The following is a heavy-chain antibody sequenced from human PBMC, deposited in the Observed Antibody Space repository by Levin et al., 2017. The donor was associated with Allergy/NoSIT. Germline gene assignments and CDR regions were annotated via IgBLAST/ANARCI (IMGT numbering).Heavy chain of an antibody. CDR2: MYYSGST. CDR1: GGSIRNYY. J-gene: IGHJ4*02. V-gene: IGHV4-59*01. CDR3: AGDGRYNTGWFDY. Sequence: SETLSLTCTVSGGSIRNYYWSWIRQPPGKGLEWIGYMYYSGSTNYNPSLKSRVTISVDTSKNQFSLKLSSVTAADTAVYYCAGDGRYNTGWFDYWGQGTLVTVSS. D-gene: IGHD6-19*01.